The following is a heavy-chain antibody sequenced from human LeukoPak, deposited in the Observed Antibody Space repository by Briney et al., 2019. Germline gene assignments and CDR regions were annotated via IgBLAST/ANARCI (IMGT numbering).Heavy chain of an antibody. CDR2: MNPNSGNT. Sequence: ASVKVSCKASGYTFTSYDVNWFRQATGQGLEWMGWMNPNSGNTGYAQKFQGRVSLTRDTSISTAYLELISLRSEDTAVYYCAWYSGSSNRAHDYWGQGTLVTVSS. CDR3: AWYSGSSNRAHDY. D-gene: IGHD1-26*01. V-gene: IGHV1-8*01. CDR1: GYTFTSYD. J-gene: IGHJ4*02.